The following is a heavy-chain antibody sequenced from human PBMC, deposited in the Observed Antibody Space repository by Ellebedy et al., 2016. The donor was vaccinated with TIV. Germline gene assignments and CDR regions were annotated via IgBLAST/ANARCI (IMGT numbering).Heavy chain of an antibody. Sequence: ASVKVSCKTSGYSFTKYYFHWIRQAPGRGLEWMGVLDARVGSTTYAQSLQGRVSMTRETSTRTVYMELRSLRFEDTAVYYCETVPSAGADFWGQGTLVTVSS. D-gene: IGHD4-17*01. CDR1: GYSFTKYY. CDR2: LDARVGST. CDR3: ETVPSAGADF. V-gene: IGHV1-46*01. J-gene: IGHJ4*02.